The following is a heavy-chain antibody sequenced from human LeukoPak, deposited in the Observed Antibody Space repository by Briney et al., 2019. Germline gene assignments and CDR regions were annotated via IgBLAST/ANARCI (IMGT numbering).Heavy chain of an antibody. Sequence: PGGSLRLSCAASGFTFSSYAMSWVRQAPGKGLEWVSVIGGSGGGTYYADSVKGRFTISRDNSKNTLYLQMNSLRAEDTAVYYCAKVRVVVIDAFEYWGQGTLVTVSS. V-gene: IGHV3-23*01. J-gene: IGHJ4*02. CDR2: IGGSGGGT. D-gene: IGHD3-22*01. CDR3: AKVRVVVIDAFEY. CDR1: GFTFSSYA.